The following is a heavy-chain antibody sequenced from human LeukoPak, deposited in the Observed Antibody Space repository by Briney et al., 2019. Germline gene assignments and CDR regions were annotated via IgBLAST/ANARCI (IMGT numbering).Heavy chain of an antibody. CDR3: ARPDCSTSNCYEFDS. CDR1: GFNFSDYY. Sequence: GGSLRLSCAAFGFNFSDYYISWIRQAPGKGLEWVSYISSSGRTIYYADPVKGRFSISRDNAKNSLYLQMNSLRAEDTAVYYCARPDCSTSNCYEFDSWGQGTLVTVSS. CDR2: ISSSGRTI. V-gene: IGHV3-11*04. J-gene: IGHJ4*02. D-gene: IGHD2-2*01.